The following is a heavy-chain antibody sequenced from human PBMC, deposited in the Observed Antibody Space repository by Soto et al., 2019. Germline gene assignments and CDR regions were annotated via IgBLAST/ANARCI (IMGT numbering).Heavy chain of an antibody. D-gene: IGHD6-19*01. CDR2: IIPILGIA. J-gene: IGHJ6*03. CDR3: AKDFTSGWWGGYMDV. Sequence: SVKVSCKASGGTFSSYTISWVRQAPGQGLEWMGGIIPILGIANYADSVKGRFTISRDNAKNTLYLQMNSLRAEDTALYYCAKDFTSGWWGGYMDVWGKGTTDTVSS. CDR1: GGTFSSYT. V-gene: IGHV1-69*10.